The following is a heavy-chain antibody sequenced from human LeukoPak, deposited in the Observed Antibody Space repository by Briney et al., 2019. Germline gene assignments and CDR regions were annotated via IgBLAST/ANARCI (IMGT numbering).Heavy chain of an antibody. CDR1: GYTFTGYY. J-gene: IGHJ5*02. CDR2: INPNSGGT. V-gene: IGHV1-2*02. D-gene: IGHD3-3*01. CDR3: AREPYYDFWSGYYPRNWFDP. Sequence: ASVKVSCKASGYTFTGYYMHWVRQAPGQGLEWMGWINPNSGGTNYAQKFQGRVTMTRDTSISTAYMELSRLRSDDTAAYYCAREPYYDFWSGYYPRNWFDPWGQGTLVTVSS.